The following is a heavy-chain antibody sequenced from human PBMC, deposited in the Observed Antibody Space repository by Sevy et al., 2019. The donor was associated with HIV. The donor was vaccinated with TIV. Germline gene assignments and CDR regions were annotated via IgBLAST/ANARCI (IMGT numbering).Heavy chain of an antibody. V-gene: IGHV3-15*01. J-gene: IGHJ4*02. CDR1: GFTFSNAW. Sequence: GGYLRLSCAASGFTFSNAWMSCVRQAPGKGLEWVGRIKSNTDGGTTDYAAPVKGRFTISRDDSKNTLYLQMNSVKTEDTALYYCTTDLLEMATIWGQGTLVTVSS. CDR2: IKSNTDGGTT. CDR3: TTDLLEMATI. D-gene: IGHD5-12*01.